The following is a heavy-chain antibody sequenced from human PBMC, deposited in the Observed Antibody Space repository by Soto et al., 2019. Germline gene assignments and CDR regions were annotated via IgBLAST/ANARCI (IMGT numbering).Heavy chain of an antibody. J-gene: IGHJ4*02. CDR1: GDSVSSNSAA. V-gene: IGHV6-1*01. CDR3: ARIGTHSSSPRHYYFGY. D-gene: IGHD6-6*01. CDR2: TYYRSKWYN. Sequence: PSQTLSLTCAISGDSVSSNSAAWNWIRQSPSRGLEWLGRTYYRSKWYNDYAVSVKSRITINPDTSKNQFSLQLNSVTPEDTAVYYCARIGTHSSSPRHYYFGYWGQGTLVTVSS.